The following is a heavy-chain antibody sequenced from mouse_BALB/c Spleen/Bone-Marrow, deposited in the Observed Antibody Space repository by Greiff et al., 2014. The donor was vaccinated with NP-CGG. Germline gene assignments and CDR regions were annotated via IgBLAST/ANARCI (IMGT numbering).Heavy chain of an antibody. CDR2: ISSGGST. J-gene: IGHJ2*01. Sequence: EVKLVKSGGGLVKPGGSLKLSCAASGFTFSSYAMSWVRQTPEKRLEWVASISSGGSTYYPDSVKGRFTISRDNARNILYLQMSSLRSEDTAMYYCAREVDGWYYFDYWGQGTTLTVSS. CDR3: AREVDGWYYFDY. CDR1: GFTFSSYA. V-gene: IGHV5-6-5*01. D-gene: IGHD2-3*01.